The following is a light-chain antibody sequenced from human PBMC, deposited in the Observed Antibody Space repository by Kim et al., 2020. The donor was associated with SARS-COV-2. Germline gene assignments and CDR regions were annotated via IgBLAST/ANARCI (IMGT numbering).Light chain of an antibody. CDR3: QQTYSIHRT. V-gene: IGKV1-39*01. Sequence: ASIGDRVTITCRASQSISNYLNWYQHKPGKAPKLLIYGASSLQSGVPSRFSGSGSGTDFTLTISSLQPEDFATYYCQQTYSIHRTFGLGTKVDIK. J-gene: IGKJ1*01. CDR2: GAS. CDR1: QSISNY.